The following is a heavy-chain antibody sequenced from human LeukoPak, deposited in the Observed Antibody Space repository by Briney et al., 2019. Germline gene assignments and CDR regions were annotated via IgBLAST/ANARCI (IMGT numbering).Heavy chain of an antibody. CDR3: AKGNMASKFDY. Sequence: GGSLRLSCAASGFTFSSYAMNWVRQAPGKGLEWVSAISGSGSSTYYADSVKGRFTISRDNSKNTLYLQMNSLRAEDTAVYYCAKGNMASKFDYWGQGTLVTVSS. V-gene: IGHV3-23*01. CDR1: GFTFSSYA. J-gene: IGHJ4*02. D-gene: IGHD2/OR15-2a*01. CDR2: ISGSGSST.